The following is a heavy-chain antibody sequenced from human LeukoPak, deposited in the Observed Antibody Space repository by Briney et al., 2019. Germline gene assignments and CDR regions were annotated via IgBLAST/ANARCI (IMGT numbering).Heavy chain of an antibody. D-gene: IGHD3-22*01. CDR1: GGSISSYY. Sequence: SETLSLTCTVSGGSISSYYWSWIRQPPGKGLEWIGYIYYSGSTNYNPSLKSRVTISVDTSKNQFSLKLSSVTAADTAVYYCARAFDSRGYYLNYFDYWGQGDLVTVSS. CDR3: ARAFDSRGYYLNYFDY. J-gene: IGHJ4*02. V-gene: IGHV4-59*01. CDR2: IYYSGST.